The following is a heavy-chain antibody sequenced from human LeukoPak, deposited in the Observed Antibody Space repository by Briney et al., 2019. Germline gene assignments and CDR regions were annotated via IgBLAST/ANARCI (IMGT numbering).Heavy chain of an antibody. CDR3: ARLNKPGWFDP. V-gene: IGHV4-39*01. D-gene: IGHD1-14*01. J-gene: IGHJ5*02. CDR2: IFYTGNT. CDR1: DGSISSSNYY. Sequence: PSETLSLTCTVSDGSISSSNYYWAWIRQPPGKGLEWIANIFYTGNTYYNPSLKSRVTILIDTSKNQFSLRLGSVTATDTAVYYCARLNKPGWFDPWGQGTLVTVSS.